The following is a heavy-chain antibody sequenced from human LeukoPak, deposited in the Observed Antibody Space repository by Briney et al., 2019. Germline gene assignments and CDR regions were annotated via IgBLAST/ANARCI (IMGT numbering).Heavy chain of an antibody. V-gene: IGHV3-23*01. J-gene: IGHJ1*01. D-gene: IGHD4-17*01. CDR1: GFTFSSYS. CDR2: ISGSGGST. Sequence: PGGSLRLSCAASGFTFSSYSMNWVRQAPGKGLEWVSAISGSGGSTYYADSVKGRFTISRDNSKNTLYLQMNSLRAEDTAVYYCAKDPTVTYPAEYFQHWGQGTLVTVSS. CDR3: AKDPTVTYPAEYFQH.